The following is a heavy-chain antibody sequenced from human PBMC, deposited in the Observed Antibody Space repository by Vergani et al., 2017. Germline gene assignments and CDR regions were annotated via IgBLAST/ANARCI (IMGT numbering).Heavy chain of an antibody. Sequence: QVHLQQRGAGVLKPSETLSLTCTVSGYSINSGYYWGWIRQPPGKGLEWIATIYHSGNTYYNPSLKSRVTISVDTSRNHFSLNLTSVTAADTAMYYCARHSRAHCVSTSCYWPLPLRYWGQGALVTVSS. CDR1: GYSINSGYY. CDR3: ARHSRAHCVSTSCYWPLPLRY. J-gene: IGHJ4*02. V-gene: IGHV4-38-2*02. D-gene: IGHD2-2*01. CDR2: IYHSGNT.